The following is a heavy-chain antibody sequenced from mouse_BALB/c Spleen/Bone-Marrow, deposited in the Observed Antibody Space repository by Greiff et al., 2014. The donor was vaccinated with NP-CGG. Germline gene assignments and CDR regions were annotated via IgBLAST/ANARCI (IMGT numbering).Heavy chain of an antibody. J-gene: IGHJ1*01. Sequence: QVQLQQSGAELAKPGASVKMSCKASGYTFTSYWMYWVKQRPGQGLEWIGYINPSTGYTEYNQKFKDKATLTADKSSSTAYMQLSSLTSEDSAVYYCARDWYFDVWGAGTTVTVSS. CDR3: ARDWYFDV. V-gene: IGHV1-7*01. CDR1: GYTFTSYW. CDR2: INPSTGYT.